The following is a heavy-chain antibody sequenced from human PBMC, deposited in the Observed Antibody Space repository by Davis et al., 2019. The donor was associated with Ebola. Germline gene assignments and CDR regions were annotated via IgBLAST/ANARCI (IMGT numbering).Heavy chain of an antibody. V-gene: IGHV3-21*01. J-gene: IGHJ4*02. CDR2: IGSSSSYM. D-gene: IGHD2-2*01. CDR3: VGFSCGSISCSAIDDY. Sequence: GESLKVSCAASGFTFSSYSMNWVRQAPGKGLEWVSSIGSSSSYMYYADSVKGRFTISRDNAKNSLYLQMNSLRAEDTAVYYCVGFSCGSISCSAIDDYWGQGTLVTVSS. CDR1: GFTFSSYS.